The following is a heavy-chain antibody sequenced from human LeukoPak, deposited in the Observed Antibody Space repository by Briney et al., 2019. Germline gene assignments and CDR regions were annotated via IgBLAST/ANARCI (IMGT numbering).Heavy chain of an antibody. Sequence: PGGSLRLSCAASGFTFGDYAMHWVRQAPGKGLEWVSGINWDDGGIVYAQSVRGRFTISRDNAKNTMYLQMNSLRPEDTALYYCARDAHNVLTDNFDHWGQGTLVTVSS. CDR2: INWDDGGI. CDR1: GFTFGDYA. D-gene: IGHD3-9*01. J-gene: IGHJ4*02. V-gene: IGHV3-9*01. CDR3: ARDAHNVLTDNFDH.